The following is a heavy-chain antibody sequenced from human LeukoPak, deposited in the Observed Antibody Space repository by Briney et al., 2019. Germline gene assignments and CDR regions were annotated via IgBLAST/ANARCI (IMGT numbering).Heavy chain of an antibody. V-gene: IGHV4-34*01. CDR3: ARVYHYFDY. CDR2: INHSGST. J-gene: IGHJ4*02. D-gene: IGHD5/OR15-5a*01. Sequence: SETLSLTCAVYGGSFSGYYWSWIRQPPGKGLEWIGEINHSGSTNYNPSLKSRVTISVDTSKNQFSLKLSSVTAADTAVYYCARVYHYFDYWGQGTLVTVSS. CDR1: GGSFSGYY.